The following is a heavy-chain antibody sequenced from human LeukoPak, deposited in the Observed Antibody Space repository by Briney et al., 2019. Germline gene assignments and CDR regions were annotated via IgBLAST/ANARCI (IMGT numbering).Heavy chain of an antibody. J-gene: IGHJ4*02. CDR1: GFTFSAYY. CDR3: ARGYRTFDY. D-gene: IGHD5-18*01. Sequence: GSLRLSFAASGFTFSAYYMSWIRQAPGKNLEWLSYITDDSGTTRYADSVKGRFTISRDNAQNSLFLQMNSLRAEDTAMYFCARGYRTFDYWGQGTLVTVSS. CDR2: ITDDSGTT. V-gene: IGHV3-11*04.